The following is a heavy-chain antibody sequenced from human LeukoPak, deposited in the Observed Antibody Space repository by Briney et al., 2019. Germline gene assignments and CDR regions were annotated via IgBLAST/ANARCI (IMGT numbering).Heavy chain of an antibody. D-gene: IGHD6-13*01. J-gene: IGHJ4*02. CDR1: GFTFSSYA. V-gene: IGHV3-23*01. CDR2: ISGSGGST. CDR3: ARDQGAGTRRGSLLFYGGGIGIDY. Sequence: GGSLRLSCAASGFTFSSYAINWVRQAPGKGLEWVSAISGSGGSTFYADSVKGRFTISRDNSKYTLYLQMNSLRAEDTAVYYCARDQGAGTRRGSLLFYGGGIGIDYWGQGPLVTVSS.